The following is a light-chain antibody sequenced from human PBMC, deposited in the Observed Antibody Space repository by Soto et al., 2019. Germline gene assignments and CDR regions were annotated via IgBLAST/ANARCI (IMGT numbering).Light chain of an antibody. V-gene: IGKV2D-29*01. CDR1: QSLLHIDGRTY. CDR2: EAS. Sequence: DIVMAQTPLSLSVTPGQPASISCKSIQSLLHIDGRTYLLWYLQKPGQPPQLLIYEASNRFYGVPDRFSGRGSETDFTLKIRRVEAEDVGVYYCLQSRQLPHTFGQGTNLEIK. J-gene: IGKJ2*01. CDR3: LQSRQLPHT.